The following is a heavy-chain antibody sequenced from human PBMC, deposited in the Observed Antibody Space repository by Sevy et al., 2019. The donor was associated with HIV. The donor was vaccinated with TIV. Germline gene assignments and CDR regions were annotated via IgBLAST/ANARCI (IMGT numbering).Heavy chain of an antibody. CDR3: TTERDVDTAAPYYYYYYGMDV. Sequence: GGSLRLSCAASGFTFSNAWMSWVRQAPGKGLEWVGRIKSKTDGGTTDYAAPGKGRFTISRDDSKNTLYLQTNSLKTEDTAVYYCTTERDVDTAAPYYYYYYGMDVWGQGTTVTVSS. D-gene: IGHD5-18*01. CDR1: GFTFSNAW. J-gene: IGHJ6*02. CDR2: IKSKTDGGTT. V-gene: IGHV3-15*01.